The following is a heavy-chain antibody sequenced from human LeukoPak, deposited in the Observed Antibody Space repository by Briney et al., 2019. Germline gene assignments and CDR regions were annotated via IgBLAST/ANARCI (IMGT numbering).Heavy chain of an antibody. CDR3: AREKYYDSSGTI. V-gene: IGHV4-59*01. D-gene: IGHD3-22*01. CDR2: IYYSGST. J-gene: IGHJ4*02. CDR1: GGSISSYY. Sequence: SETLSLTCTVSGGSISSYYWSWIRQPPGKGLEWIGYIYYSGSTNYNPSLKSRVTISVDTSKNQFSLKLSSVTAADTAVYYRAREKYYDSSGTIWGQGTLVTVSS.